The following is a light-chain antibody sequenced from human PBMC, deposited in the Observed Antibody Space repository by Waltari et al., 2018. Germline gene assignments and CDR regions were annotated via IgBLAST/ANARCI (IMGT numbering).Light chain of an antibody. CDR1: QSVSRS. CDR3: QHYVRLPVT. CDR2: GAS. V-gene: IGKV3-20*01. Sequence: EIVLTQSPGTLSLSPGERATLSCRASQSVSRSLAWYQQKPGQAPRLLIYGASSMATGVPDRFSVSGSGTDFSLTISRLEPEDFAVYYCQHYVRLPVTFGQGTKVEIK. J-gene: IGKJ1*01.